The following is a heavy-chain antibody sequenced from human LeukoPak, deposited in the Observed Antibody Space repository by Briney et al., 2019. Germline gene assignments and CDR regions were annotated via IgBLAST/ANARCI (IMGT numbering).Heavy chain of an antibody. CDR2: IYYSGST. V-gene: IGHV4-39*07. D-gene: IGHD5-18*01. CDR1: GGSISSSSYY. J-gene: IGHJ4*02. CDR3: ARGAYSYVGHFDY. Sequence: SETLSLTCTVSGGSISSSSYYWGWIRQPPGKGLEWIGSIYYSGSTYYNPSLKSRVTISVDTSKNQFSLKLSSVTAADTAVYYRARGAYSYVGHFDYWGQGTLVTVSS.